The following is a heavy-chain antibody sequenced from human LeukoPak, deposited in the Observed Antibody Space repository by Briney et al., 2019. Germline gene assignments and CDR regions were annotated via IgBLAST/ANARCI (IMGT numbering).Heavy chain of an antibody. Sequence: PSETLSLTCAVSGESFSYNYWTWVRQPPGEGLEWLGDIKHSGRFNYRPSLKGRVTISVDTSKSQFSLKLSAVTAADTAVYYCARGLGPMSPSLDYWGQGSLVTVSS. CDR1: GESFSYNY. CDR2: IKHSGRF. V-gene: IGHV4-34*01. CDR3: ARGLGPMSPSLDY. D-gene: IGHD3-22*01. J-gene: IGHJ4*02.